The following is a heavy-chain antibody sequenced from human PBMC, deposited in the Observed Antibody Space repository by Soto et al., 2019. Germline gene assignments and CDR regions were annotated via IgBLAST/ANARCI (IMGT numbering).Heavy chain of an antibody. CDR1: GYTFTSYN. Sequence: QEQLVQSGAEVKKPGAPVKVSCKASGYTFTSYNINWVRQATGQGLEWMGWMNPNSGNTGYAEKSQGRVIMTRNSSIGTSYMELSGLRSEDTAVYYCARGAGSDPSFYYHYMDVWGKGTTVTVSS. CDR3: ARGAGSDPSFYYHYMDV. D-gene: IGHD3-10*01. J-gene: IGHJ6*03. CDR2: MNPNSGNT. V-gene: IGHV1-8*01.